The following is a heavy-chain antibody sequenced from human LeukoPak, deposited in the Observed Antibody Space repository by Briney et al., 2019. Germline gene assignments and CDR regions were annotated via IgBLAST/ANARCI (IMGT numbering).Heavy chain of an antibody. D-gene: IGHD4-17*01. CDR3: AGEHTTVTPLLDY. Sequence: GRSLRLSCAASGFTFNSYGIHWVRQAPGKGLEWVAVIWYDGNNKYYADSVKGRFTISRDSSKNTMYLQMNSLRAEDTAVYYCAGEHTTVTPLLDYWGQGTLVTVSS. J-gene: IGHJ4*02. CDR2: IWYDGNNK. V-gene: IGHV3-33*01. CDR1: GFTFNSYG.